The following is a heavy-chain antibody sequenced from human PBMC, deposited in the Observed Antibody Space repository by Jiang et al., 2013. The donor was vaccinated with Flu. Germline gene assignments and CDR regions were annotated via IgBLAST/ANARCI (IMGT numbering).Heavy chain of an antibody. CDR1: GGSISSSNR. CDR3: ARVPTDSSGYYYYYYGMDV. J-gene: IGHJ6*02. CDR2: IYHSGST. D-gene: IGHD3-22*01. V-gene: IGHV4-4*02. Sequence: LVKPSGTLSLTCAVSGGSISSSNRWSWVRQPPGKGLEWIGEIYHSGSTNYNPSLKSRVTISVDKSKNQFSLKLSSVTAADTAVYYCARVPTDSSGYYYYYYGMDVWGQGTTVTVSS.